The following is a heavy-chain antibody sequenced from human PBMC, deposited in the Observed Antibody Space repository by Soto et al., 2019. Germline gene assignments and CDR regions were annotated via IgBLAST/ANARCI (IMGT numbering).Heavy chain of an antibody. Sequence: QVQLQESGPGLVKPSQTLSLTCTVSGGSISSGDYYWSWIRQPPGKGLEWIGYIYYSGSTYYNPSLKSRVTISVATSKNQFSLKLSSVTAADTAVYYCARKDTYYYDSSGYYYAWFDPWGQGTLVTVSS. J-gene: IGHJ5*02. D-gene: IGHD3-22*01. CDR1: GGSISSGDYY. CDR3: ARKDTYYYDSSGYYYAWFDP. CDR2: IYYSGST. V-gene: IGHV4-30-4*01.